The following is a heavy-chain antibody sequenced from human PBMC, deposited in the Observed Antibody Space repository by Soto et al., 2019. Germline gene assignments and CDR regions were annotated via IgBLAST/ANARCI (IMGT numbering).Heavy chain of an antibody. CDR1: GGSISSYY. Sequence: SETLSLTCTVSGGSISSYYWSWIRQPPGKGLEWIGYIYYSGSTNYNPSLKSRVTISVDTSKNQFSLKLSSVTAAGTAVYYCAREAGYYYDSSGYFDYYYYGMDVWGQGTTVTVSS. CDR3: AREAGYYYDSSGYFDYYYYGMDV. D-gene: IGHD3-22*01. V-gene: IGHV4-59*01. CDR2: IYYSGST. J-gene: IGHJ6*02.